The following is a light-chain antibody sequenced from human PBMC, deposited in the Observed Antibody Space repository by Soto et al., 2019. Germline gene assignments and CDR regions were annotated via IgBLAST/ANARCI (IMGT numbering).Light chain of an antibody. J-gene: IGKJ4*01. Sequence: EIVMTQSPATLSVSPGERATLSCRASQSVSSNLAWYQQRPGQAPRLLIYGASTRATGIPARFSGSESGTEFTLTISSLQSEDFAVYYCQQDSYWPLTFGGGTKVDIK. V-gene: IGKV3-15*01. CDR2: GAS. CDR1: QSVSSN. CDR3: QQDSYWPLT.